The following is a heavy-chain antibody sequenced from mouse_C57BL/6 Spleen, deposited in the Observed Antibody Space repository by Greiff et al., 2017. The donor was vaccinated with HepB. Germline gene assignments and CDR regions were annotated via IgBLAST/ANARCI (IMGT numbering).Heavy chain of an antibody. Sequence: EVQLVESGGDLVKPGGSLKLSCAASGFTFSSYGMSWVRQTPDKRLEWVATISSGGSYTYYPDSVKGRFTISRDNAKNTLYLQMSSLKSEDTAMYYCARPDSSGFAYWGQGTLVTVSA. J-gene: IGHJ3*01. CDR1: GFTFSSYG. D-gene: IGHD3-2*01. CDR2: ISSGGSYT. V-gene: IGHV5-6*01. CDR3: ARPDSSGFAY.